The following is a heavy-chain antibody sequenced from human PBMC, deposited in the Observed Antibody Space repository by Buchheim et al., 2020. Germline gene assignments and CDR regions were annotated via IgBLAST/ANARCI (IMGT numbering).Heavy chain of an antibody. CDR3: AKDRDSSGSWGFDY. CDR2: ISYDGSNK. D-gene: IGHD3-22*01. Sequence: QVQLVESGGGVVQPGRSLRLSCAASGFTFSSYGMHWVRQAPGKGLEWVAVISYDGSNKYYADSVKGRFTISRDNSKNTLYLQMNSLRAEDTAVYYCAKDRDSSGSWGFDYWGQGTL. CDR1: GFTFSSYG. V-gene: IGHV3-30*18. J-gene: IGHJ4*02.